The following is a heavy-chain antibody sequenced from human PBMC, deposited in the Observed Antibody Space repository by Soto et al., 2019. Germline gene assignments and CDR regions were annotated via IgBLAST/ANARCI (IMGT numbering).Heavy chain of an antibody. CDR2: IYSGGST. V-gene: IGHV3-66*01. CDR1: GFTVSSNY. Sequence: GGSLRLSCAASGFTVSSNYMSWVRQAPGKGLEWVSVIYSGGSTYYADSVKGRFTISRDNSKNTLYLQMNSLRAEDTAVYYCARAATYYDFWSGYNTKNNYYYYYMDVWGKGTTVTVSS. CDR3: ARAATYYDFWSGYNTKNNYYYYYMDV. J-gene: IGHJ6*03. D-gene: IGHD3-3*01.